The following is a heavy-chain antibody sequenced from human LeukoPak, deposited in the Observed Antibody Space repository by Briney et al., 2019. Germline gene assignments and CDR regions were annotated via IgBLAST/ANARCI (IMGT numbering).Heavy chain of an antibody. V-gene: IGHV1-69*05. CDR1: GGTFSSYA. D-gene: IGHD6-19*01. Sequence: SVKVSCKASGGTFSSYAISWVRQAPGQGLEWMGRIIPIFGTANYAQKFQGRVTITTDESTCTAYMELSSLRSEDTAVYYCARDPSYGRQWLGNWFDPWGQGTLVTVSS. CDR3: ARDPSYGRQWLGNWFDP. CDR2: IIPIFGTA. J-gene: IGHJ5*02.